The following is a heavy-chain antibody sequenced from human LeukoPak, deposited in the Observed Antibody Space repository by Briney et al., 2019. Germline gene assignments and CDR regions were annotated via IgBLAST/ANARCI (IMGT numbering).Heavy chain of an antibody. CDR3: AKSVIVVVVAANFDY. Sequence: LGGSLRLSCAASGFTFSSYAMSWVRQAPGKGLEWVSAISGSGGSTYYADSVKGRFTISRDNSKNTLYPQMNSLRAEDTAVYYCAKSVIVVVVAANFDYWGQGTLVTVSS. CDR1: GFTFSSYA. J-gene: IGHJ4*02. D-gene: IGHD2-15*01. CDR2: ISGSGGST. V-gene: IGHV3-23*01.